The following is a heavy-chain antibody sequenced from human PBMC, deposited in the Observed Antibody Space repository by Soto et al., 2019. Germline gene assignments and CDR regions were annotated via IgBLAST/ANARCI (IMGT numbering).Heavy chain of an antibody. CDR2: IYYSGST. J-gene: IGHJ5*02. Sequence: QVQLQESGPGLVKPSETLSLTCTVSGGSVSSGSYYWSWIRQPPGKGLEWIGYIYYSGSTNYNPSLKSRVTISVDTSKNQFSLKLSSVTAADTAVYYCARGRSGSYYYDPWGQGTLVTVSS. CDR3: ARGRSGSYYYDP. CDR1: GGSVSSGSYY. V-gene: IGHV4-61*01. D-gene: IGHD3-10*01.